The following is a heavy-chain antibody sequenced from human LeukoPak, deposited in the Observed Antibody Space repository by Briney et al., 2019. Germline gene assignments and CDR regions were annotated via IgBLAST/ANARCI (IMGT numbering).Heavy chain of an antibody. Sequence: GGSLRLSRAASGFTLSDYYMSWIRQAPGKGLEWVSYISSSGSTIYYADSVKGRFTISRDNAKNSLYLQMNSLRAEDTAVYYCARTLENYYYYGMDVWGQGTTVTVSS. J-gene: IGHJ6*02. D-gene: IGHD3-3*01. CDR1: GFTLSDYY. V-gene: IGHV3-11*01. CDR2: ISSSGSTI. CDR3: ARTLENYYYYGMDV.